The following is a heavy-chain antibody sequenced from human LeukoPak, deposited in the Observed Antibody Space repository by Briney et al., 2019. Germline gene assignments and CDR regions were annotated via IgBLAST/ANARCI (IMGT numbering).Heavy chain of an antibody. CDR1: EFTVSSNY. CDR2: IYSGGST. Sequence: PGGSLRLSCAASEFTVSSNYMSWVRQAPGKGLEWVSVIYSGGSTYYADSVKGRFTISRDNSKNTLYLQMNSLRAEDTAVYYCARDLNSSGWWDYWGQGTLVTVSS. J-gene: IGHJ4*02. V-gene: IGHV3-53*01. D-gene: IGHD6-19*01. CDR3: ARDLNSSGWWDY.